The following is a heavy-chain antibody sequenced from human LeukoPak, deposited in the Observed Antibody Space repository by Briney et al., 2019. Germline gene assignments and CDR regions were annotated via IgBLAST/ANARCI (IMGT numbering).Heavy chain of an antibody. J-gene: IGHJ3*02. D-gene: IGHD2/OR15-2a*01. V-gene: IGHV1-18*01. CDR3: ARELASNIRSFDM. CDR1: GYTFTNYG. CDR2: ISAYNGNT. Sequence: ASVKVSCKASGYTFTNYGISWVRQAPGQGLEWMGWISAYNGNTNYAQKFQGRVTMTTDTSTSTAYMELRGLRSDDTAVYYCARELASNIRSFDMWGQGTMVTVSS.